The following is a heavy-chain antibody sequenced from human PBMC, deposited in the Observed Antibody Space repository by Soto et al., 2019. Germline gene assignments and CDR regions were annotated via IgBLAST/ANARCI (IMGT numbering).Heavy chain of an antibody. J-gene: IGHJ6*02. CDR2: IIPIFGTA. V-gene: IGHV1-69*01. D-gene: IGHD3-22*01. CDR1: GGTFSSYA. Sequence: QVQLVQSGAEVKKPGSSVKVSCKASGGTFSSYAISWVRQAPGQGLEWMGGIIPIFGTANYAQKFQGRVTITADESTSTAYMELSSLRSEDTAVYYCARKDSSGFRYYYYGMDVRGQGTTVTVSS. CDR3: ARKDSSGFRYYYYGMDV.